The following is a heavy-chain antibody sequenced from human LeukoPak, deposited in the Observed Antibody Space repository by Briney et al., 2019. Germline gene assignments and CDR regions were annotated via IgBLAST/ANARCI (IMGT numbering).Heavy chain of an antibody. V-gene: IGHV3-23*01. CDR2: ISGSGGST. CDR1: GYTFNSYA. Sequence: PGGSLRLSCAASGYTFNSYAMSWVRQAPGKGLEWVSAISGSGGSTYYADSVKGRFTISRDNSKNTLYLQMNSLRAEDTVVYYCANRGVTSVGSYYFDYWGQGALVTVSS. J-gene: IGHJ4*02. CDR3: ANRGVTSVGSYYFDY. D-gene: IGHD1-26*01.